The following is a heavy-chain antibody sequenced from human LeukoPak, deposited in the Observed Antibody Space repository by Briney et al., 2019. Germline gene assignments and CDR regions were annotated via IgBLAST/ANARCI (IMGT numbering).Heavy chain of an antibody. CDR1: GFTFSSYS. CDR3: ASLPTVTTGGYYFDY. Sequence: PGGSLRLSCAASGFTFSSYSMNWVRQAPGEGLEWVSYISSSSSTIYYADSVKGRFTISRDNSKNTLYLQMNSLRAEDTAVYYCASLPTVTTGGYYFDYWGQGTLVTVSS. J-gene: IGHJ4*02. V-gene: IGHV3-48*01. CDR2: ISSSSSTI. D-gene: IGHD4-17*01.